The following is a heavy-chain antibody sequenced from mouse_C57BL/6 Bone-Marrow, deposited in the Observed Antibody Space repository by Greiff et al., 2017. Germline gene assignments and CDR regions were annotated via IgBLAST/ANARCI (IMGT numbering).Heavy chain of an antibody. CDR3: ARRGYGSSYDWYFDV. CDR2: IDPSDSYT. Sequence: QVQLKQPGAELVMPGASVKLSCKASGYTFTSYWMHWVKQRPGQGLEWIGEIDPSDSYTNYNQKFKGKSTLTVDKSSSTAYMQLSSLTSEDSAVYYCARRGYGSSYDWYFDVCGTGTTVTVSS. CDR1: GYTFTSYW. D-gene: IGHD1-1*01. J-gene: IGHJ1*03. V-gene: IGHV1-69*01.